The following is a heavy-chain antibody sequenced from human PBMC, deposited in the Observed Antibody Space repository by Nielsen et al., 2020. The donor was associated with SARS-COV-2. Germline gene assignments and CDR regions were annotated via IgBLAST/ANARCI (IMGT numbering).Heavy chain of an antibody. CDR3: VRIDSSGYTSGY. CDR2: ISWNSGFI. Sequence: GGSLRLSCAASGFTFDDYAMHWVRQAPGKGLEWVSGISWNSGFIGYADSVKGRFTISRDNAKNSLYLQMNSLRAEDTALYYYVRIDSSGYTSGYWGQGTLVTVSS. V-gene: IGHV3-9*01. D-gene: IGHD3-22*01. CDR1: GFTFDDYA. J-gene: IGHJ4*02.